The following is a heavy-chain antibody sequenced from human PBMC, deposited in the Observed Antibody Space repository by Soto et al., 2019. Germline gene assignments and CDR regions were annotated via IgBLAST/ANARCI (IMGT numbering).Heavy chain of an antibody. CDR3: ARCRYCSGSKRKPCYYGMDV. CDR1: GGTFNNYA. CDR2: IIPVFRTP. V-gene: IGHV1-69*12. Sequence: QVQLVQSGAEVKKPGTSVKVSCKASGGTFNNYAISWVRQVPGQGPEWMGGIIPVFRTPIYAQSFQGNVKITADESTTTDYMKLSSLNSEDTAVYYCARCRYCSGSKRKPCYYGMDVWGQGTTVTVSS. J-gene: IGHJ6*02. D-gene: IGHD2-15*01.